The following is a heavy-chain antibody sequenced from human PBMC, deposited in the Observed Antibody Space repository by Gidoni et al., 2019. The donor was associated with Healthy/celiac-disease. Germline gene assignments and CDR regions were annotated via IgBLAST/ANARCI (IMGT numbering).Heavy chain of an antibody. CDR3: AREIVVVPAAMKGGWGFDY. V-gene: IGHV3-30-3*01. J-gene: IGHJ4*02. D-gene: IGHD2-2*01. CDR2: ISYDGSNK. Sequence: QVQLVESGGGVVQPGRSLRLSCAASGFTFSSYAMHWVRQAPGKGLEWVAVISYDGSNKYYADSVKGRFTISRDNSKNTLYLKMNSLRAEDTAVYYCAREIVVVPAAMKGGWGFDYWGQGTLVTVSS. CDR1: GFTFSSYA.